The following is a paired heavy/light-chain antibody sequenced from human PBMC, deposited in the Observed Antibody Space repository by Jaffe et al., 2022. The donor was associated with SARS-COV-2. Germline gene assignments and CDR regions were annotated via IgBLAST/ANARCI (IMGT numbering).Heavy chain of an antibody. V-gene: IGHV4-39*01. CDR2: IYYSGST. CDR1: GGSISSSSYY. CDR3: ARLQSTFYYGSGSYYYYMDV. J-gene: IGHJ6*03. D-gene: IGHD3-10*01. Sequence: QLQLQESGPGLVKPSETLSLTCTVSGGSISSSSYYWGWIRQPPGKGLEWIGSIYYSGSTYYNPSLKSRVTISVDTSKNQFSLKLSSVTAADTAVYYCARLQSTFYYGSGSYYYYMDVWGKGTTVTVSS.
Light chain of an antibody. Sequence: SYELTQPPSVSVSPGQTASITCSGHKLGNKYAYWYQQKPGQSPVLVIYQDSKRPSGIPERFSGSNSGNTATLTISGTQAMDEADYYCQAWDTSVVFGGGTKLTVL. V-gene: IGLV3-1*01. J-gene: IGLJ2*01. CDR3: QAWDTSVV. CDR1: KLGNKY. CDR2: QDS.